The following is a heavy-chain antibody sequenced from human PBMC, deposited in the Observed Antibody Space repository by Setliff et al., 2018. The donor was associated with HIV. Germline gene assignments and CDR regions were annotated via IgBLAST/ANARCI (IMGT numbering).Heavy chain of an antibody. CDR1: GFTFTSYG. Sequence: GGSLRLSCAVSGFTFTSYGMHWVRQAPGKGLEWVAVIWYDGSYKYYADSVKGRFTISRDNAKNSLYLQLSSLRAEDTAVYYCARGYDILTGTYWGQGTLVTVSS. J-gene: IGHJ4*02. CDR2: IWYDGSYK. D-gene: IGHD3-9*01. V-gene: IGHV3-33*01. CDR3: ARGYDILTGTY.